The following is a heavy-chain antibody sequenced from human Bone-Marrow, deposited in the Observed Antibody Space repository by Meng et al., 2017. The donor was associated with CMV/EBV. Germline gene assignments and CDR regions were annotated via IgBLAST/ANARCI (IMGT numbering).Heavy chain of an antibody. CDR3: AIVTISEGWFDP. CDR1: GGSISSYY. CDR2: IYYSGSS. D-gene: IGHD3-3*01. Sequence: SETLSLTCTASGGSISSYYWSWIRQPPGKGLEWIGSIYYSGSSYYNPSLKSRVTISVDTSKNQFSLKLSSVTAADTAVYYCAIVTISEGWFDPWGQGTLVTVSS. J-gene: IGHJ5*02. V-gene: IGHV4-59*05.